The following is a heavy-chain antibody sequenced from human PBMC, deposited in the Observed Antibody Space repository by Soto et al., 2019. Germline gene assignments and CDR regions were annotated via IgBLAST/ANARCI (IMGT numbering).Heavy chain of an antibody. CDR2: MSHSGGT. D-gene: IGHD1-1*01. J-gene: IGHJ3*02. CDR1: GGFVSSGSYY. CDR3: GRVEGGTATTVVDAFDI. Sequence: QVQLQQWGAGLLKPSETLSLTCAVYGGFVSSGSYYWSWIRQPPGKGLEWIGEMSHSGGTHFNPSLKGRVAISVDTSKSQFSLKMSSVTAADTALYYCGRVEGGTATTVVDAFDIWGPGTMVTVSS. V-gene: IGHV4-34*01.